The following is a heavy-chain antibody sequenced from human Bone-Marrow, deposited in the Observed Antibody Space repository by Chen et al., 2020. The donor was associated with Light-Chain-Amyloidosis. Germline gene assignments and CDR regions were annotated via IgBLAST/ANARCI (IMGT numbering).Heavy chain of an antibody. Sequence: EVQLEQSGPEVKKPGESLKISCKGSGYTFPNYWIGWVRQMPGKGLEWMGVIYPDDSYARYRPSFECQVTISSDKSITTAYLQWRSLKASYTAMYYCARRRDGYNYDYWGQGTLVTVSS. V-gene: IGHV5-51*01. J-gene: IGHJ4*02. CDR2: IYPDDSYA. D-gene: IGHD5-12*01. CDR3: ARRRDGYNYDY. CDR1: GYTFPNYW.